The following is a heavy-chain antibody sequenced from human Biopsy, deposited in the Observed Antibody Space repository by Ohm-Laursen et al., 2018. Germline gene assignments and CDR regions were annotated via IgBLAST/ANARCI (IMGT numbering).Heavy chain of an antibody. CDR3: VRLNRRGNIIFFDY. CDR2: RFHSGSP. V-gene: IGHV4-59*08. CDR1: GGSITADF. Sequence: TLSLTCTVSGGSITADFWTWIRQTPGERLEWIGYRFHSGSPMYNPSLKSRVTISVDTSKIQFSLTLTSVTAADTAVYYCVRLNRRGNIIFFDYWGRGTLVTVSS. D-gene: IGHD3/OR15-3a*01. J-gene: IGHJ4*02.